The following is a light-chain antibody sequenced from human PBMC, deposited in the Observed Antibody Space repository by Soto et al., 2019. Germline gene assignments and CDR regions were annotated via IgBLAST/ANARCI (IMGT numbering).Light chain of an antibody. V-gene: IGLV2-23*01. CDR1: SSDVGSYNL. J-gene: IGLJ1*01. CDR3: CSFAGSVSV. Sequence: QSALTQPASVSGSPGQSITISCTGSSSDVGSYNLVSWYQQHPGKAPKLLIYEGSQRPSGISTRFSGSKSGNTASLTISGLQAEDEADYYCCSFAGSVSVFGTGTQLTVL. CDR2: EGS.